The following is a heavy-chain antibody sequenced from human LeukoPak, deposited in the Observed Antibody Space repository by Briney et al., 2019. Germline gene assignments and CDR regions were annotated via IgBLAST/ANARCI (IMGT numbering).Heavy chain of an antibody. D-gene: IGHD2-2*01. CDR3: ARWFQDIVVVPAAERGGFDP. CDR2: IKQDGSEK. V-gene: IGHV3-7*01. CDR1: GFTFSSYW. J-gene: IGHJ5*02. Sequence: GGSLRLSCAASGFTFSSYWMSWVRQAPGKGLEWVANIKQDGSEKYYVDSVKGRFTISRDNAKNSLYLQMNSLRAEDTAVYCCARWFQDIVVVPAAERGGFDPWGQGTLVTVSS.